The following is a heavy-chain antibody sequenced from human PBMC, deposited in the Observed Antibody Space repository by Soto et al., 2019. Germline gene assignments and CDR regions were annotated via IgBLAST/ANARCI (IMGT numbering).Heavy chain of an antibody. V-gene: IGHV5-51*01. J-gene: IGHJ3*02. CDR2: IYPGDSDT. D-gene: IGHD3-22*01. Sequence: PGESLKMSCDCSGYSFTSYCIGWVLQMPGKGLEWMGIIYPGDSDTRYSPSFQGQVTISADKSISTAYLQWSSLKASDTAMYYCAATYYYDSSGRGGHAFDIWGQGTMVTVSS. CDR1: GYSFTSYC. CDR3: AATYYYDSSGRGGHAFDI.